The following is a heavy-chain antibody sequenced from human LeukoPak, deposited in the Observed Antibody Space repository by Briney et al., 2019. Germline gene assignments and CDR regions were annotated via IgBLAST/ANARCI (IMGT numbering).Heavy chain of an antibody. D-gene: IGHD6-13*01. Sequence: GASVKVSCKVSGYTLTELSMHWVRQAPGKGLEWMGGFDPEDGETIYAQKFQGRVTMTEDRSTDTAYMELSSLRSEDTAVYSCATEDAYSSSWPHWGQGTLVTVSS. J-gene: IGHJ4*02. CDR2: FDPEDGET. V-gene: IGHV1-24*01. CDR1: GYTLTELS. CDR3: ATEDAYSSSWPH.